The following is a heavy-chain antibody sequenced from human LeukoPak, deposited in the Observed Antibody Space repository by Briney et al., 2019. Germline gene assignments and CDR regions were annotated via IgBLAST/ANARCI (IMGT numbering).Heavy chain of an antibody. D-gene: IGHD3-22*01. V-gene: IGHV4-31*03. CDR2: IFNSGGT. J-gene: IGHJ4*02. CDR3: AVMIEDLYYFDY. Sequence: PSETLSLTCTVSGGSISGGGYFWSWIRQHPGKGLEWIGYIFNSGGTFYSPSLKSRVTISLDTSKNQIFLKLSSVTAADTAVYYCAVMIEDLYYFDYWGQGTLVTVSS. CDR1: GGSISGGGYF.